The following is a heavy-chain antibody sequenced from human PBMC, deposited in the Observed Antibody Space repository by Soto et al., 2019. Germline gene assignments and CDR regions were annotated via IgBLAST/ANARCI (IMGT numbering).Heavy chain of an antibody. Sequence: GESLKISCMGSGYTFTSHWIGWVRQMPGKGLEWMGIIYPGDSDTRYSPSFQGQVIISADKSITTAYLQWSSLKASDTAMYYCVRVGRVGATSLSNAWFDPWGQGTLVTVSS. CDR3: VRVGRVGATSLSNAWFDP. J-gene: IGHJ5*02. CDR1: GYTFTSHW. V-gene: IGHV5-51*01. CDR2: IYPGDSDT. D-gene: IGHD1-26*01.